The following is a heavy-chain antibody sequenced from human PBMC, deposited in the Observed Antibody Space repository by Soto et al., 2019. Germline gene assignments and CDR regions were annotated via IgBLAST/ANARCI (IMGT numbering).Heavy chain of an antibody. CDR3: AKSILVLPDGYWYFDL. J-gene: IGHJ2*01. CDR2: ISGSDDST. CDR1: GFTLSRHA. V-gene: IGHV3-23*01. D-gene: IGHD2-2*01. Sequence: EVQLLESGGGLVQPGGSLRVSCVVSGFTLSRHAMSWVRQAPGKGLEWVSGISGSDDSTYYADSVKGRFTISRDYMKNPMYVQMNSMRAEDTAIYYCAKSILVLPDGYWYFDLWGRGTLVTVSS.